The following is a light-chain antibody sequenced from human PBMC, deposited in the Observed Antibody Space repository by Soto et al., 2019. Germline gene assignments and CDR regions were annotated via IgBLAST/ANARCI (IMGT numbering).Light chain of an antibody. V-gene: IGKV3-20*01. J-gene: IGKJ1*01. CDR1: QSVSYSY. Sequence: EIVLTQSPGTLSLSPGERATHSCRASQSVSYSYLAWYQQKPGQAPRLLIHGASSRATGIADRFSGSGSGTDFTLTISRLEPEDFAVYYCQHYVSSPWTFGQGTKVEIK. CDR2: GAS. CDR3: QHYVSSPWT.